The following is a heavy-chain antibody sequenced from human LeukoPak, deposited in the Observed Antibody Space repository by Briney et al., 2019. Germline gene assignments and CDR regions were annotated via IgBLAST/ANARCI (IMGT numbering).Heavy chain of an antibody. CDR1: GYSISSGYY. V-gene: IGHV4-38-2*02. J-gene: IGHJ5*02. CDR3: ARDFGTGTDFNWFDP. Sequence: KSSETLSLTCTVSGYSISSGYYWGWIRQPPGKGLEWSGSIYHSGSTYYNPSLKSRVTISVDTSKNQFSLKLSSVTAADTAVYYCARDFGTGTDFNWFDPWGQGTLVTVSS. D-gene: IGHD3/OR15-3a*01. CDR2: IYHSGST.